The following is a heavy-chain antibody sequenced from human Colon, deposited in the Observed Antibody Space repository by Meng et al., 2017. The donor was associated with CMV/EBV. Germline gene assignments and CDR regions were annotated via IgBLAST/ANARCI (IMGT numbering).Heavy chain of an antibody. D-gene: IGHD2-15*01. CDR3: AREFSFGWFDS. V-gene: IGHV3-66*02. Sequence: GGSLRLSCAASGFTISSNYMSWIRQAPGKGLEWVSALYSGGDTYYADSVKGRFTISKDNSNNTLYLQMNSLRTEDTAVYYCAREFSFGWFDSWGQGTRVTVSS. CDR2: LYSGGDT. J-gene: IGHJ5*01. CDR1: GFTISSNY.